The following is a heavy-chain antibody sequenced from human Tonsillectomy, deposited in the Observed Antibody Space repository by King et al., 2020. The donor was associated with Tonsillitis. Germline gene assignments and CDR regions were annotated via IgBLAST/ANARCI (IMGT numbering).Heavy chain of an antibody. Sequence: VQLVESGGGVVRPGGSLRLSCAASGFTFGDYGMSWVRQAPGKGLEWVSGINWNGGSTGYADSVKGRFTISRDNAKNSLYLQMNSLRAEDTALYYCARGYYYYDSSGYYFFDYWGQGTLVTVSS. D-gene: IGHD3-22*01. J-gene: IGHJ4*02. CDR2: INWNGGST. CDR3: ARGYYYYDSSGYYFFDY. CDR1: GFTFGDYG. V-gene: IGHV3-20*04.